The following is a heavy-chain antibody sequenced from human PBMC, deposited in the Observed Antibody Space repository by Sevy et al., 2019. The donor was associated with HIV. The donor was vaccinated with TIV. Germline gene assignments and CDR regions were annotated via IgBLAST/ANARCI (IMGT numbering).Heavy chain of an antibody. V-gene: IGHV3-23*01. CDR3: AREGCTKPHDY. CDR1: GFTFSKYS. D-gene: IGHD2-8*01. J-gene: IGHJ4*02. CDR2: LSFGCGEI. Sequence: GGSLRLSCAASGFTFSKYSMSWVRQPPGKGLEWVSTLSFGCGEINYADSVKGRFTISRDNSKSSVYLQMNNLRPEDTAVYYCAREGCTKPHDYWGQGTLVTRLL.